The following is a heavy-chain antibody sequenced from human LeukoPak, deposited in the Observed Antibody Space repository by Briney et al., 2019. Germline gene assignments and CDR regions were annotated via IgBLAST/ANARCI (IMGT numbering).Heavy chain of an antibody. CDR3: ARETWFGELYYFDY. D-gene: IGHD3-10*01. V-gene: IGHV4-30-2*01. Sequence: KSSETLSLTCSFSGGSIRGGGYSWSWIRQPPGKGLEWIGYIYHSGSTYYNPSLKSRVTISVDRSKNQFSLKLSSVTAADTAVYYCARETWFGELYYFDYWGQGTLVTVSS. J-gene: IGHJ4*02. CDR1: GGSIRGGGYS. CDR2: IYHSGST.